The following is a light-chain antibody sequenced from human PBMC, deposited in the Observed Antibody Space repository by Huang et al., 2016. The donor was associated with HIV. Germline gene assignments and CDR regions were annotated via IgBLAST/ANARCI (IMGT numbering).Light chain of an antibody. CDR3: QQYNNWPRT. CDR2: GAS. V-gene: IGKV3-15*01. Sequence: ERVMTQSPDTLSVSPGERATLYCRASQYVSSNLALYQQKPGQAPRLLVYGASTRCIDLPARFSGSGSGTEFTLTISSLQSEDSAVYYCQQYNNWPRTFGQGTKLEIK. J-gene: IGKJ2*01. CDR1: QYVSSN.